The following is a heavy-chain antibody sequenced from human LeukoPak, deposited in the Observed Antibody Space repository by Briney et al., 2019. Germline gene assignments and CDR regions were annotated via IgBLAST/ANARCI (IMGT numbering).Heavy chain of an antibody. CDR1: GGSISSGGYY. CDR3: ARVSGYYDSNYFDY. J-gene: IGHJ4*02. D-gene: IGHD3-22*01. V-gene: IGHV4-31*03. CDR2: IYYSGST. Sequence: SQTLSLTCTVSGGSISSGGYYWSWIRQHPGKGLEWIGYIYYSGSTYYNPSLKSRVTISVDTSKNQFSLKLSSVTAADTAVYYCARVSGYYDSNYFDYWGQGTLVTVSP.